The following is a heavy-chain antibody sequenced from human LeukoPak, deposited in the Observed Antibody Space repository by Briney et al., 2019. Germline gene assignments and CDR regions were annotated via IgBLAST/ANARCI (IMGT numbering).Heavy chain of an antibody. J-gene: IGHJ4*02. CDR2: VRGNDSNA. CDR3: ASWAGIAVPGFEGPFDY. CDR1: GYPFTSHK. D-gene: IGHD6-19*01. V-gene: IGHV1-18*01. Sequence: GASVKVSCKPSGYPFTSHKFNWVRRAAGLGLEGLGWVRGNDSNANFAQKHHGRVTMTTDTSTNTASMEFRKLRSDDTGVYFFASWAGIAVPGFEGPFDYWGQGTLVTVSS.